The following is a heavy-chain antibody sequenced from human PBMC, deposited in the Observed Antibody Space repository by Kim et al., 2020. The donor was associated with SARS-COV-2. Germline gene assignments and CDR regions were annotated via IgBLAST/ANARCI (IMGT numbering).Heavy chain of an antibody. CDR1: GFSVSTND. J-gene: IGHJ4*02. CDR2: ISARGTI. V-gene: IGHV3-53*01. CDR3: AREEAALDY. Sequence: GGSLRLSCAASGFSVSTNDMAWVRQAPERGPEWVSIISARGTINYADSVEGRFTISRDNSKNTLHLQMNSLTAEDSAVFFCAREEAALDYWAQGTLVTVS. D-gene: IGHD6-25*01.